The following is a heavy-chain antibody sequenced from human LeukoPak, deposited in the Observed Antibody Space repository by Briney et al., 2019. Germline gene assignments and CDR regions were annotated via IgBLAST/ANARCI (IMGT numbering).Heavy chain of an antibody. V-gene: IGHV3-15*01. Sequence: GGSLRLSCAVSGFTFSNYDMHWVRQAPGKGLEWVGRIKSKTDGGTTDYAAPVKGRFTISRDDSKHTLYLQVNSLKTEDTAVYYCTTGNWGSFSYWGQGTLVTVSS. CDR2: IKSKTDGGTT. J-gene: IGHJ4*02. D-gene: IGHD7-27*01. CDR3: TTGNWGSFSY. CDR1: GFTFSNYD.